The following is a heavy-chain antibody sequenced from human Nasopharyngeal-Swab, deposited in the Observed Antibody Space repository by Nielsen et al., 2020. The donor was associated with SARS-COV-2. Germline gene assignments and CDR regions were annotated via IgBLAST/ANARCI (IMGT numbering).Heavy chain of an antibody. D-gene: IGHD6-13*01. CDR2: IYYSGST. CDR1: GGSVSSGSYY. CDR3: ARGYSSSWFDY. V-gene: IGHV4-61*01. J-gene: IGHJ4*02. Sequence: GSLRLSCTVSGGSVSSGSYYWSWIRQPPGKGLEWIGYIYYSGSTNYNPSLKSRVTISVDTSKNQFSLKLSSVTAADTAVYYCARGYSSSWFDYWGQGTLATVSS.